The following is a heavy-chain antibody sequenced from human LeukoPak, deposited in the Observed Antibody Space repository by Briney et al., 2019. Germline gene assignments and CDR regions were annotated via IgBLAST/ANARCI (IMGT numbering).Heavy chain of an antibody. CDR3: GRQGYYDSTHDY. V-gene: IGHV4-34*01. J-gene: IGHJ4*02. Sequence: SETLSLTCAVYGGSFSGYYWSWIRQPPGKGLEWIGYIYYSGSTYYNPSLKSRVTISVDTSKNQFSLKLSSVFAADTAVYYCGRQGYYDSTHDYWGQGTLVTVSS. CDR2: IYYSGST. D-gene: IGHD3-22*01. CDR1: GGSFSGYY.